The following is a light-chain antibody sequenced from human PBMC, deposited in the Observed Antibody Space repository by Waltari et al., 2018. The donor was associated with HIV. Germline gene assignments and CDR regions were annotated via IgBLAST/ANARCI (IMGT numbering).Light chain of an antibody. Sequence: NVLAQPHPVSVDPGTTAMITCGANNIVSKSGHWYQQNPGRAPEVVSYYESDRPSGIPERFSGSNSGNTATLTISRVEAGDEADYYCQVWDSSSDAYVFGTGTKVTVL. CDR1: NIVSKS. CDR2: YES. CDR3: QVWDSSSDAYV. V-gene: IGLV3-21*04. J-gene: IGLJ1*01.